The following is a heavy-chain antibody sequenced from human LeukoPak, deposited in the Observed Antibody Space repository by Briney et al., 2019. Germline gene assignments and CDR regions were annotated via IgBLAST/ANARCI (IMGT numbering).Heavy chain of an antibody. CDR2: IYYSGST. D-gene: IGHD3-10*01. CDR1: GGSISSYY. CDR3: ARAYGSGSYYNGEFKGFDY. V-gene: IGHV4-59*01. Sequence: PSETLSLTCTVSGGSISSYYWSWLRQPPGKGLEWIGYIYYSGSTNYNPSLKSRVTISVDTSKNQFSLKLSSVTAADTAVYYCARAYGSGSYYNGEFKGFDYWGQGTLVTVSS. J-gene: IGHJ4*02.